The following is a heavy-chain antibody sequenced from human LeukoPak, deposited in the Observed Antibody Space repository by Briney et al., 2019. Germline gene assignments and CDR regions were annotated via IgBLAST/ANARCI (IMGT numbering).Heavy chain of an antibody. Sequence: SETLSLTCAVYGGSFSGYYWGWIRQPPGEGLEWIGSIYYSGSTYYNPSLKSRVTISVDTSKNQFSLKLSSVTAADTAVYYCATTYSSSWLFDYWGQGTLVTVSS. V-gene: IGHV4-39*01. J-gene: IGHJ4*02. CDR2: IYYSGST. D-gene: IGHD6-13*01. CDR1: GGSFSGYY. CDR3: ATTYSSSWLFDY.